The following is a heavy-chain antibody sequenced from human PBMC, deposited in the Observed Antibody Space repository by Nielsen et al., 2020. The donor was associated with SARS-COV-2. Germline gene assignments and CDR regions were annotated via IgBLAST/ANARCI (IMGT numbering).Heavy chain of an antibody. V-gene: IGHV6-1*01. D-gene: IGHD4-17*01. CDR3: ARARGAYGDYYYYYYTDV. Sequence: WIRQSPSRGLEWLGRTYYRSKWYNDYAVSVKSRITINPDTSKNQFSQHLNSVTPEDTAVYYCARARGAYGDYYYYYYTDVWGKGTTVTVSS. J-gene: IGHJ6*03. CDR2: TYYRSKWYN.